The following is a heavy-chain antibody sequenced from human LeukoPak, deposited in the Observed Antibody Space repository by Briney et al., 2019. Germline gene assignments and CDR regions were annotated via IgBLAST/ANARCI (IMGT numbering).Heavy chain of an antibody. D-gene: IGHD3-22*01. CDR1: GGSISSYY. V-gene: IGHV4-59*08. CDR3: ASIGFYYDSSGYLWNY. CDR2: IYYSGST. Sequence: SETLSLTCTVSGGSISSYYWSWIRQPPGKGLECIGYIYYSGSTNYNPSLKSRVTISVDTSKNQFSLKLSSVTAADTAVYYCASIGFYYDSSGYLWNYWGQGTLVTVSS. J-gene: IGHJ4*02.